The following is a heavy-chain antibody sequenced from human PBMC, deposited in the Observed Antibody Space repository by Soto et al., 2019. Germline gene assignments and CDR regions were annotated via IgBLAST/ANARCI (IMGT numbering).Heavy chain of an antibody. CDR3: AKGAGPPYIPSTFYYYGMDV. CDR1: GFTFSSYA. Sequence: PGGSLRLSCAASGFTFSSYAMSWVRQAPGKGLEWVSAISGSGGSTYYADSVKGRFTISRDNSKNTLYLQMNSLRAEDTAVYYCAKGAGPPYIPSTFYYYGMDVWGQGTTVTVYS. D-gene: IGHD3-16*01. V-gene: IGHV3-23*01. J-gene: IGHJ6*02. CDR2: ISGSGGST.